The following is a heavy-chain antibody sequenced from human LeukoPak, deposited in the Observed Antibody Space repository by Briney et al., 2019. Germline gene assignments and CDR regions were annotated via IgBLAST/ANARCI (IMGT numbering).Heavy chain of an antibody. CDR3: ARHFRGFGELDIHWFDP. D-gene: IGHD3-10*01. J-gene: IGHJ5*02. Sequence: PSETLSLTCTVSGYSISSGYYWGWIRQPPGKGLEWIGSVSHSGSTYYKPSLKSRVTISVDTSKNQFSLKLSSVTAADTAVYYCARHFRGFGELDIHWFDPWGQGTLVTVSS. CDR2: VSHSGST. CDR1: GYSISSGYY. V-gene: IGHV4-38-2*02.